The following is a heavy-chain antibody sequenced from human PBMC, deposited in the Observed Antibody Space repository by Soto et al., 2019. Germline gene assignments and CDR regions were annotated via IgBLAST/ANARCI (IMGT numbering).Heavy chain of an antibody. Sequence: EVQLLESGGDLVQPGGSLRLSCVASGFSFGNYAMTWVRQAPGRGLEWVSVISASGDRTNYADFVKGRLTISRDNSKNTLFLQVDSLTAEDTGIYYCAKDPRVGGKMEYWGQGTLVTVSS. CDR1: GFSFGNYA. V-gene: IGHV3-23*01. D-gene: IGHD3-16*01. CDR2: ISASGDRT. CDR3: AKDPRVGGKMEY. J-gene: IGHJ4*02.